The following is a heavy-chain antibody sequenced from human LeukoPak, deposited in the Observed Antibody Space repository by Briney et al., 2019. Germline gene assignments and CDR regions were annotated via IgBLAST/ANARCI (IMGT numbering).Heavy chain of an antibody. J-gene: IGHJ6*02. CDR1: GYTFTGYY. V-gene: IGHV1-2*02. CDR3: ARCVGATNYYYYGMDV. D-gene: IGHD1-26*01. CDR2: INPNSGGT. Sequence: ASVKVSCKASGYTFTGYYMHWVRQAPGQGLVWMGWINPNSGGTNYAQKFQGRVTMTRDTSISTAYMELSRLRSDDTAVYYCARCVGATNYYYYGMDVWGQGTTVTVSS.